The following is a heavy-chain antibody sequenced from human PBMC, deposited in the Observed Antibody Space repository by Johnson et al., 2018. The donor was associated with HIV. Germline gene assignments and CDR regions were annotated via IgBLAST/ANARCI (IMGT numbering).Heavy chain of an antibody. CDR2: IWYDGSNK. V-gene: IGHV3-33*01. CDR1: GFTFSSYG. Sequence: QVQLVESGGGVVQPGRSLRLSCVASGFTFSSYGMHWVRQAPGKGLEWVAVIWYDGSNKYYADSVKGRFTISRDNSKNTLYLQMNSLRAEDTAVYYCARTSLEWLLFAFDIWGQGTMVTVSS. CDR3: ARTSLEWLLFAFDI. D-gene: IGHD3-3*01. J-gene: IGHJ3*02.